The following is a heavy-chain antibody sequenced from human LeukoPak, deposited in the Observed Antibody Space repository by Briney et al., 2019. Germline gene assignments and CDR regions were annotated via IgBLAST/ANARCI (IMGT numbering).Heavy chain of an antibody. CDR1: GGTFSSYA. V-gene: IGHV1-69*13. CDR2: IIPIFGTA. CDR3: AGGTIFGVADYVMDV. Sequence: ASVKVSCKASGGTFSSYAISWVRQAPGQGLEWMGGIIPIFGTANYAQKFQGRVTITADESTSTAYMELSSLRSEDTAVYYCAGGTIFGVADYVMDVWGQGTTVTVSS. D-gene: IGHD3-3*01. J-gene: IGHJ6*02.